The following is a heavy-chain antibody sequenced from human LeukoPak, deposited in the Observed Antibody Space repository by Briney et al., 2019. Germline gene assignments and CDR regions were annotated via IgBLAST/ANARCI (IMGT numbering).Heavy chain of an antibody. CDR3: ARNQVVGAGDYFDY. J-gene: IGHJ4*02. CDR1: GYTFITYK. V-gene: IGHV1-46*01. CDR2: INPSDGDR. Sequence: ASVKVSCKASGYTFITYKMHWVRQAPGQGLEWVGIINPSDGDRRNAQKFQGRVTMTRDTSTSTVYMELSRLRSEDTAVYYCARNQVVGAGDYFDYWGQGTLVTVSS. D-gene: IGHD1-26*01.